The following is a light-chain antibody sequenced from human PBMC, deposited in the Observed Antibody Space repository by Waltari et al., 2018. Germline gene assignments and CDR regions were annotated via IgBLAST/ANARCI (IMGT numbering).Light chain of an antibody. J-gene: IGKJ4*01. CDR3: QQYHNLPVT. CDR1: QGIRDF. V-gene: IGKV1-33*01. CDR2: DAS. Sequence: DIQMTQSPSSLSASIGDRVTITCPASQGIRDFVNWYQQKPGKAPKLLIYDASNLEPGVPSRFSGSGSGTDFTFTISSLQPEDIATYYCQQYHNLPVTFGGGTKVGIK.